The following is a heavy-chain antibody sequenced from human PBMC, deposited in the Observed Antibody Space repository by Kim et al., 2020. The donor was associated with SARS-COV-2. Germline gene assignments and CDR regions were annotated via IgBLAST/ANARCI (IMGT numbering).Heavy chain of an antibody. V-gene: IGHV3-30*04. D-gene: IGHD1-26*01. CDR1: GFTFSSYA. Sequence: GGSLRLSCAASGFTFSSYAMHWVRQAPGKGLEWVAVISYDGSNKYYADSVKGRFTISRDNSKNTLYLQMNSLRAEDTAVYYCARARIVGAIYYYYGMDV. J-gene: IGHJ6*01. CDR3: ARARIVGAIYYYYGMDV. CDR2: ISYDGSNK.